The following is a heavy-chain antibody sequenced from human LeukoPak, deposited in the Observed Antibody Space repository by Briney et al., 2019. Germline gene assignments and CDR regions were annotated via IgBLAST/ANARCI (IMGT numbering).Heavy chain of an antibody. CDR2: IIPIFGTA. Sequence: GASVKVSCKASGGTFSSYAISWVRQAPGQGLEWMGGIIPIFGTANYAQKFQGRVTITADESTSTAYMELSSLRSEDTAVYYCARSREEVTYYDFWSGYYPFDYWGQGTLVTVSS. J-gene: IGHJ4*02. V-gene: IGHV1-69*01. CDR3: ARSREEVTYYDFWSGYYPFDY. D-gene: IGHD3-3*01. CDR1: GGTFSSYA.